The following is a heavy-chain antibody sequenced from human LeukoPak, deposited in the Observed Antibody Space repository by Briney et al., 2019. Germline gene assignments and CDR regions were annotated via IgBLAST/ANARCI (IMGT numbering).Heavy chain of an antibody. D-gene: IGHD5-24*01. V-gene: IGHV4-39*01. CDR3: ARPSKSGGYNYWYFDL. CDR1: GGSISSSSYY. Sequence: SETLSLTCTASGGSISSSSYYWGWIRQPPGKGLEWIGSLSYSGSTYYNPSLKSRVTLSVDTSNNQFSLKLNSVIAADTAVYYCARPSKSGGYNYWYFDLWGRGILVTVSS. CDR2: LSYSGST. J-gene: IGHJ2*01.